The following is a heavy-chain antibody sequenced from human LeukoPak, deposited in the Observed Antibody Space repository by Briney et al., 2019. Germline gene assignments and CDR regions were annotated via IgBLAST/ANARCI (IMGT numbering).Heavy chain of an antibody. CDR3: ARVTSALFHY. V-gene: IGHV4-39*07. D-gene: IGHD2-21*02. CDR1: GASISSGSYY. CDR2: VYYSGST. Sequence: SETLSLTCTVPGASISSGSYYWGWVRQPPGKRLEWIGSVYYSGSTQSNPSLTSRVTISLDTSKNQISLKLSSVTAADTAVYYCARVTSALFHYWGRGTLVTVSS. J-gene: IGHJ4*02.